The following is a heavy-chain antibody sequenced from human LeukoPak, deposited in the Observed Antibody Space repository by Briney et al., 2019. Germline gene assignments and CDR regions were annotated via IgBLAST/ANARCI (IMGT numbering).Heavy chain of an antibody. CDR2: INYSGNT. CDR3: ARHSDGWYWGGTGLDV. CDR1: GGDSISNGRYY. J-gene: IGHJ6*02. D-gene: IGHD6-19*01. V-gene: IGHV4-39*01. Sequence: PSETLSLTCSVSGGDSISNGRYYWGWIRQAPEKGLEWIWRINYSGNTLYTPSLQSRVTISVDTSKDQFSLRLTSVTAADSALYYCARHSDGWYWGGTGLDVWGQGTTVIVSS.